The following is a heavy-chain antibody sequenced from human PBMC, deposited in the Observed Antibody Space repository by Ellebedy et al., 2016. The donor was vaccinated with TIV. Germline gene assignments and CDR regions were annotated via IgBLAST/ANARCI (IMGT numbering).Heavy chain of an antibody. CDR1: GFTFDDYA. J-gene: IGHJ4*02. D-gene: IGHD6-6*01. Sequence: SLKISXAASGFTFDDYAMHWVRQAPGKGLEWVSGISWRCHYIGYADSVRGRFTISRRNAKNSLYLQMNRLRADDTAFYYCARDLRITARDYYLDYWGQGTLVTVSS. V-gene: IGHV3-9*01. CDR3: ARDLRITARDYYLDY. CDR2: ISWRCHYI.